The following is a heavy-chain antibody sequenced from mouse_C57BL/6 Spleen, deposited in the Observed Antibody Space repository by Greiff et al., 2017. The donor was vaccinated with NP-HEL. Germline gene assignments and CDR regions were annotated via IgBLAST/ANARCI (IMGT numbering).Heavy chain of an antibody. D-gene: IGHD6-5*01. CDR2: ILPGSGST. V-gene: IGHV1-9*01. Sequence: QVQLQQSGAELMQPGASVKLSCKATGYTFTGYWIEWVKQRPGHGLEWIGEILPGSGSTNYNEKFKGKATFTADTSSNTAYMQLSSLTTEYSAIYYCARWDRGLWRFAYWGQGTLVTVSA. CDR3: ARWDRGLWRFAY. CDR1: GYTFTGYW. J-gene: IGHJ3*01.